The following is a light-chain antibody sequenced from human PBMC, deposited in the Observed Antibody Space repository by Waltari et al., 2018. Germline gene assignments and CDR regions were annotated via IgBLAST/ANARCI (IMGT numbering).Light chain of an antibody. CDR3: QQYDGSVVT. J-gene: IGKJ4*01. Sequence: EIVLTQSPGTLSVSPGERVTVSCRASQTITGSWLTWYHQKPGQAPRLRIYGASNRAPGIPDRFSGSGYGTDFTLTISRLEPEDAAVYYCQQYDGSVVTFGGGTKVEIK. CDR2: GAS. CDR1: QTITGSW. V-gene: IGKV3-20*01.